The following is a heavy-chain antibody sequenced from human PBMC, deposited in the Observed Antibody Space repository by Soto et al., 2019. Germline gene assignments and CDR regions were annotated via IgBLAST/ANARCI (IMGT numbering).Heavy chain of an antibody. D-gene: IGHD6-19*01. Sequence: GESLKISCAASGFTFSSYSMNWVRQAPGKGLEWVSYISSSSSTIYYADPVKGRFTISRDNAKNSLYLQMNSLRAEDTAVYYCARLWLVPAFDIWGQGTMVTVSS. CDR1: GFTFSSYS. CDR3: ARLWLVPAFDI. J-gene: IGHJ3*02. V-gene: IGHV3-48*01. CDR2: ISSSSSTI.